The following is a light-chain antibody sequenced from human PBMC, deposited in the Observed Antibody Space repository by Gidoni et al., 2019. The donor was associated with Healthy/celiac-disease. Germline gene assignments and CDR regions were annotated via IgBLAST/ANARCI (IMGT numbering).Light chain of an antibody. CDR3: QQYGSSPLT. CDR1: QSVSSSY. J-gene: IGKJ4*01. CDR2: GAS. Sequence: EIVFTQSPGTLSLSPGERDTLSCWASQSVSSSYLAWYQQKPGQAPRLLIYGASSRATGIPDRFSGSGSGTDFTLTISRLEPEDFAVYYCQQYGSSPLTFGGGTKVEIK. V-gene: IGKV3-20*01.